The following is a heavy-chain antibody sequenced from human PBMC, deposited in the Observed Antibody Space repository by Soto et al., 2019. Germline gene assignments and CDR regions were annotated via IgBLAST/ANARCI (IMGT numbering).Heavy chain of an antibody. CDR2: IYYSGST. Sequence: SETLSLTCTVSGGSISSSSYYWGWIRHPPGKGLEWIGSIYYSGSTYYNPSLKSRVTISVDTSKNQFSLKLSSVTAADTAVYYCARDYGGNPPFDYWGQGTLVTVSS. CDR1: GGSISSSSYY. J-gene: IGHJ4*02. D-gene: IGHD4-17*01. CDR3: ARDYGGNPPFDY. V-gene: IGHV4-39*01.